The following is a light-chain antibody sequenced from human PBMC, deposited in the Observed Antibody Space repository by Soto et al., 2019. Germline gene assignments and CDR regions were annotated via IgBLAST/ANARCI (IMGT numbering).Light chain of an antibody. J-gene: IGKJ1*01. CDR3: QQYGSSGT. CDR2: GAS. Sequence: EILLTQSPGTLSLSPGERATLSCRASQSVSNNYLAWYQPKPGKAPRLLIYGASNTATGIPDRFSGSGSGTDFTLTISRLEPEDFAVYYCQQYGSSGTFGQGTKVDIK. CDR1: QSVSNNY. V-gene: IGKV3-20*01.